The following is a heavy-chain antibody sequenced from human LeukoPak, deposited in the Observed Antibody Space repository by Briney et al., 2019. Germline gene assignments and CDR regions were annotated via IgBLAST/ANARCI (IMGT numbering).Heavy chain of an antibody. Sequence: SAKVSSKASGGSLISYASSSVLQAPAQRVEWMGGIHPIFSTANYAQKFQGRVTITTDESTSTAYMELSSLRSEDTGVYYCASRLRGSGWSWDHCWGQGTLVTVSS. V-gene: IGHV1-69*05. CDR3: ASRLRGSGWSWDHC. CDR1: GGSLISYA. J-gene: IGHJ4*02. D-gene: IGHD6-19*01. CDR2: IHPIFSTA.